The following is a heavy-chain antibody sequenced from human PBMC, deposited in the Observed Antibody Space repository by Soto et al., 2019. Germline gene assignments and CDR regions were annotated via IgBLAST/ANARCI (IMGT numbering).Heavy chain of an antibody. J-gene: IGHJ5*02. Sequence: SLLLSCASSVFTFDDYAMSWARQAPGKGLEWVSGLSYNSGTIGYADSVKGRFTISRDDSKNTLYLQMNSLKTEDTAVYYCTTLGFDPWGQGTLVTV. CDR1: VFTFDDYA. CDR2: LSYNSGTI. V-gene: IGHV3-9*01. CDR3: TTLGFDP.